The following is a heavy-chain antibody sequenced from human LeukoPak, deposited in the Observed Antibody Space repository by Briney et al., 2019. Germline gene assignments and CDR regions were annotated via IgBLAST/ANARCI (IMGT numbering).Heavy chain of an antibody. CDR3: ARDYGTTMIVEPGR. J-gene: IGHJ4*02. V-gene: IGHV3-21*01. Sequence: GGSLRLSCAASGFTFSSYSMNWVRQAPGKGLEWVSSISSSSSYIYYADSVKGRFTISRDNAKNSLYLQMNSLRAEDTAVYYCARDYGTTMIVEPGRWGQGTLVTASS. CDR2: ISSSSSYI. D-gene: IGHD3-22*01. CDR1: GFTFSSYS.